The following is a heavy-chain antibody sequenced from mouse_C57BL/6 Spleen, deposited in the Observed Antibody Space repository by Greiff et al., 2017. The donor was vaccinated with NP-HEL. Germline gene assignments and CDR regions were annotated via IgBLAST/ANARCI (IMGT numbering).Heavy chain of an antibody. D-gene: IGHD2-1*01. V-gene: IGHV1-66*01. CDR1: GYSFTSYY. J-gene: IGHJ2*01. CDR2: IYPGSGNT. CDR3: ASEYGNYVGY. Sequence: QVQLQQSGPELVKPGASVKISCKASGYSFTSYYIHWVKQRPGQGLEWIGWIYPGSGNTKYNEKFKGKATLTADTSSSTAYMQLSSLTSEDSAVYYCASEYGNYVGYWGQGTTLTVSS.